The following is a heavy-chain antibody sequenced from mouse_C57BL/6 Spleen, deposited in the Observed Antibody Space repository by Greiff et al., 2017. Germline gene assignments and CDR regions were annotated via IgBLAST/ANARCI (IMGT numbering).Heavy chain of an antibody. J-gene: IGHJ4*01. Sequence: VQLQQSGAELVRPGASVKLSCTASGFNIKDDYMHWVKQRPEQGLEWIGWIDPENGDTEYAPKFQGKATITADTSSNTAYLQLSSLTSADTAFYYYTTAGEGYYCSSYDYAMDYWGQGTSVTVSS. D-gene: IGHD1-1*01. CDR2: IDPENGDT. CDR3: TTAGEGYYCSSYDYAMDY. V-gene: IGHV14-4*01. CDR1: GFNIKDDY.